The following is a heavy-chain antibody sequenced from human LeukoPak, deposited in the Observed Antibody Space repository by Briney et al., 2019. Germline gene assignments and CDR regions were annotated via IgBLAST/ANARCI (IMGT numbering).Heavy chain of an antibody. CDR2: IWYDGSNK. D-gene: IGHD1-26*01. CDR1: GFTFSSYG. V-gene: IGHV3-33*06. CDR3: AKVPLGSGSFYPYYYYMDV. Sequence: GRSLRLSCTASGFTFSSYGMHWVRQAPGKGLEWVAVIWYDGSNKYYADSVKGRFTISRDNSKNTLNLQMNSLRADDTAVYYCAKVPLGSGSFYPYYYYMDVWGKGTTVTVSS. J-gene: IGHJ6*03.